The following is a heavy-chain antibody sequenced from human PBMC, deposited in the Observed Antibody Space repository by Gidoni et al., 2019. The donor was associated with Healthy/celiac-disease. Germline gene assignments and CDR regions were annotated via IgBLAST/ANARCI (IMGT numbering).Heavy chain of an antibody. D-gene: IGHD3-16*01. CDR2: IWYDGSNK. Sequence: QVQLVESGGGVVKPGRSLRLSCAASGFTFSSYGMHWVRQAPGKGLEWVAVIWYDGSNKYYADAVKGRFTISRDNSKNTLYLQMNSLRAEDTAVYYCARNAGPWGSLCDYWGQGTLVTVSS. CDR3: ARNAGPWGSLCDY. J-gene: IGHJ4*02. V-gene: IGHV3-33*08. CDR1: GFTFSSYG.